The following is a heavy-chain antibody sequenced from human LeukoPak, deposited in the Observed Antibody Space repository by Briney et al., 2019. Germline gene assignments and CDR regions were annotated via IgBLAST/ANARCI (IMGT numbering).Heavy chain of an antibody. D-gene: IGHD6-19*01. CDR2: MNPNSGNT. CDR3: ARAVAGKPDYFDY. Sequence: GASVKVSCKASGYTFTAYYMQWVRQAPGQGLEWMGWMNPNSGNTGYAQKFQGRVTMTRNTSISTAYMELSSLRSEDTAVYYCARAVAGKPDYFDYWGQGTLVTVSS. J-gene: IGHJ4*02. CDR1: GYTFTAYY. V-gene: IGHV1-8*02.